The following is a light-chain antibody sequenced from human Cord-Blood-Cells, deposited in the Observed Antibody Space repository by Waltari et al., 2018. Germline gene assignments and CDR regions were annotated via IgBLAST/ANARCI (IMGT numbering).Light chain of an antibody. CDR1: RSTLGAGYV. CDR3: QSYDSSLSGWV. CDR2: GNS. J-gene: IGLJ3*02. V-gene: IGLV1-40*01. Sequence: QSVLTQPPSVSGGAGQRATIPCTGSRSTLGAGYVVQWSQQLPGTAPKLLIYGNSNRPSGVPDRFSGSKSGTSASLAITGLQAEDEADYYCQSYDSSLSGWVFGGGTKLTVL.